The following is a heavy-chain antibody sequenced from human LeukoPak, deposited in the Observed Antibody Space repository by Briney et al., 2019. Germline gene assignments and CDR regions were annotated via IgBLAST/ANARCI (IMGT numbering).Heavy chain of an antibody. CDR2: INHSGTT. J-gene: IGHJ4*02. Sequence: SETLSLTCAVYGGSFSGYYWSWIRQPPGKGLEWIGEINHSGTTNYNLSLKSRVTISVDTSKNQFSLKLNSVTAADTAVYYCARGVRSSIYSYGFMNYWGQGTLVTVSS. CDR3: ARGVRSSIYSYGFMNY. V-gene: IGHV4-34*01. CDR1: GGSFSGYY. D-gene: IGHD5-18*01.